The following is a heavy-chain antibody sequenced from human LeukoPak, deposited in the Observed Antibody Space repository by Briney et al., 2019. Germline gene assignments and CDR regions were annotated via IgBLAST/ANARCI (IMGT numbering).Heavy chain of an antibody. V-gene: IGHV4-4*07. Sequence: SETLSLTCTVSGGSISSYHWSWIRQPAGKGLEWIGRIYTSGSTNYNPSLKSRVTMSVDTSKNQFSLKLSSVTAADTAVYYCARERDGDVVVPAAPYFDYWGQGTLVTVSS. CDR3: ARERDGDVVVPAAPYFDY. J-gene: IGHJ4*02. CDR1: GGSISSYH. D-gene: IGHD2-2*01. CDR2: IYTSGST.